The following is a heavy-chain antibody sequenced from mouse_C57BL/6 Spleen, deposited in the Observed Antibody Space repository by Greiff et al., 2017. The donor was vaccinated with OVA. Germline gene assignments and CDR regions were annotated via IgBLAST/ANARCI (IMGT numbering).Heavy chain of an antibody. D-gene: IGHD2-3*01. CDR2: IDPANGNT. CDR1: GFTIKNTY. V-gene: IGHV14-3*01. Sequence: EVQLQQSVAELVRPGASVKLSCTASGFTIKNTYMHWVKQRPEQGLEWIGRIDPANGNTKYAPKFQGKATITADTSSNTAYLQISSLTSEDTAIYYCAREDGYLYYYAMDYWGQGTSVTVSS. J-gene: IGHJ4*01. CDR3: AREDGYLYYYAMDY.